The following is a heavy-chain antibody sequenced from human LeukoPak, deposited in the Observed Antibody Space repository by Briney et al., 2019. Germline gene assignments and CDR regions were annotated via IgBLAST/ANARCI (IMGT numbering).Heavy chain of an antibody. J-gene: IGHJ4*02. D-gene: IGHD6-19*01. CDR3: AKGKYPGIAVAVISFDY. V-gene: IGHV3-33*06. CDR1: GFTFSSYG. CDR2: IWYDGSNK. Sequence: GGSLRLSCAASGFTFSSYGMHWVRQAPGKGLEWVAVIWYDGSNKYYADSVKGRFTISRDNSKNTLYLQMNSLRAEDAATYYCAKGKYPGIAVAVISFDYWGQGTLVTVSS.